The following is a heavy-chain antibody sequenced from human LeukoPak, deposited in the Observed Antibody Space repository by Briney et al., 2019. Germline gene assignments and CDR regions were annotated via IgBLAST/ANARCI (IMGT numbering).Heavy chain of an antibody. D-gene: IGHD3-10*01. CDR3: ARDYYASGSYPFDY. CDR2: IGSSTSPI. V-gene: IGHV3-48*02. J-gene: IGHJ4*02. Sequence: GGSLRLSCAASGFTFSRYNMNWVRQAAGKGLEWVSYIGSSTSPIYYADSVKGRFTISRDNAKNSLYLQMNSLRDEDTAVYYCARDYYASGSYPFDYWGQGTLVTVSS. CDR1: GFTFSRYN.